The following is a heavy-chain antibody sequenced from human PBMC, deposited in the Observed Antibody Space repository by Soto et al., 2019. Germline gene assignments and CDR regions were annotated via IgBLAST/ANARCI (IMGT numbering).Heavy chain of an antibody. D-gene: IGHD3-3*01. CDR3: ARLNYDFWSGQLGHSNYYYGMDV. J-gene: IGHJ6*02. CDR2: IYYSGST. Sequence: SETLSLTCTVSGGSVSSSSYYWGWIRQPPGKGLEWIGSIYYSGSTYYNPSLKSRVTISVDTSKDQFSLKLSSVTAADTAVYYCARLNYDFWSGQLGHSNYYYGMDVWGQGTTVTVSS. CDR1: GGSVSSSSYY. V-gene: IGHV4-39*01.